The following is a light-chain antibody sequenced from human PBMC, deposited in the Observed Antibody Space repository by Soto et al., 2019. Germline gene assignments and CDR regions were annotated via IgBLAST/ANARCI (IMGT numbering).Light chain of an antibody. Sequence: QSVLTQPPSASGTPGQRVTISCSGSSSNIGSNTVNWYQQLPGTTPTLFIYDNNKRPSGVPDRFSGSKSGTSATLAISGLEYEDEADYYCAAWDDSLSGSVFGGGTKLTVL. CDR2: DNN. CDR1: SSNIGSNT. V-gene: IGLV1-44*01. J-gene: IGLJ3*02. CDR3: AAWDDSLSGSV.